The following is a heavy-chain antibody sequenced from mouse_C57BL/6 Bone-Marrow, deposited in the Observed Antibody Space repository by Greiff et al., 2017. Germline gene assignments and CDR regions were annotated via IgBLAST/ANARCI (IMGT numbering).Heavy chain of an antibody. CDR1: GYTFTNYI. CDR2: LSPEYGHT. J-gene: IGHJ1*03. Sequence: QVQLQQSGAELVKPGASVKLSCTASGYTFTNYIINWVKEGPGHGLEWIGLLSPEYGHTYYTQKFKGKATFTADTSPSTAYMELSSLTSEDSAVYFCARHYGSIYNWYFDVWGTGTTVTVSS. D-gene: IGHD1-1*01. V-gene: IGHV1-79*01. CDR3: ARHYGSIYNWYFDV.